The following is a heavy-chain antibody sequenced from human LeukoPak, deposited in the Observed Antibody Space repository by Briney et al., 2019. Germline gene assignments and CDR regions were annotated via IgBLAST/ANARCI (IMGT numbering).Heavy chain of an antibody. V-gene: IGHV3-9*01. CDR3: AKVQGYSYGFFDY. Sequence: GGSLRLSCAASGFTFDDYAMHWVRQAPGKGLEWVSGISWNSGSIGYADSAKGRFTISRDNAKNSLYLQMNSLRAEDTALYYCAKVQGYSYGFFDYWGQGTLVTVSS. J-gene: IGHJ4*02. D-gene: IGHD5-18*01. CDR1: GFTFDDYA. CDR2: ISWNSGSI.